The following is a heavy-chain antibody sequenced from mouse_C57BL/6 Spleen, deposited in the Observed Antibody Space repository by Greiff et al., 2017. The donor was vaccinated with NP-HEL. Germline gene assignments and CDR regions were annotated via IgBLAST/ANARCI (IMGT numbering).Heavy chain of an antibody. V-gene: IGHV1-42*01. Sequence: EVQLQQSGPELVKPGASVKISCKASGYSFTGYYMNWVKQSPEKSLEWIGEINPSTGGTTYNQKFKAKATLTVDKSSSTAYMQLKSLTSEDSAVYYCARRDYDYKNMAMDYWGQGTSVTVSS. J-gene: IGHJ4*01. CDR3: ARRDYDYKNMAMDY. CDR1: GYSFTGYY. D-gene: IGHD2-4*01. CDR2: INPSTGGT.